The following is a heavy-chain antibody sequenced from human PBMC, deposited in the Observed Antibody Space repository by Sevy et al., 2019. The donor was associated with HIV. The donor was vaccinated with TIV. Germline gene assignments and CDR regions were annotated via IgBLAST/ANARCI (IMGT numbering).Heavy chain of an antibody. CDR3: ATPGGWYDEG. Sequence: SETLSLTCTVSGGSISSSSYYWGWIRQPPGKGPEWIGSIYYSGSTYYNPSLKSRVTISVDTSKNQFSLKLSSVTAADTAVYYCATPGGWYDEGWGQGTLVTVSS. D-gene: IGHD6-19*01. J-gene: IGHJ4*02. V-gene: IGHV4-39*01. CDR2: IYYSGST. CDR1: GGSISSSSYY.